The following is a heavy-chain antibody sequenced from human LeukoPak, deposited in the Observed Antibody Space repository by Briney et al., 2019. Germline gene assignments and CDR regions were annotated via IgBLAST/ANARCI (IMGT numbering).Heavy chain of an antibody. Sequence: SETLSLTCTVSGGSISSYYWSWIRQPPGKGLEWIGYIYYSGSTNYNPSLKSRVTISVDTSRNQFSLKLSSVTAAGTAVYYCARGLWFGDENPPYFDYWGQGILVTVSS. CDR1: GGSISSYY. CDR3: ARGLWFGDENPPYFDY. D-gene: IGHD3-10*01. V-gene: IGHV4-59*08. J-gene: IGHJ4*02. CDR2: IYYSGST.